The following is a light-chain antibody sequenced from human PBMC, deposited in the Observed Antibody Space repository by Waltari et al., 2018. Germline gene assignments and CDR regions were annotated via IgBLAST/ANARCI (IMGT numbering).Light chain of an antibody. J-gene: IGKJ1*01. CDR2: WAS. CDR1: ESLFYSYNNKNF. CDR3: QQYYSSPPT. V-gene: IGKV4-1*01. Sequence: DIVMTQSPDSLAVSLGERATIYSKSTESLFYSYNNKNFLAWYQQKPGQHPKMLIHWASTRESGVPDRFSGSGSGTDFTLTISSLQAEDVAVYYCQQYYSSPPTFGLGTKVEIK.